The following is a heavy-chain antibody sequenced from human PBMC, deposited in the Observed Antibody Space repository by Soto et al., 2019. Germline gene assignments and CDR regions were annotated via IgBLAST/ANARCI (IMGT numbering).Heavy chain of an antibody. J-gene: IGHJ6*02. D-gene: IGHD2-2*01. CDR2: IYYSGST. CDR1: SGSVSSHSYY. CDR3: ARTYCSSASCYGLYYFGMDV. V-gene: IGHV4-61*01. Sequence: SETLSLTCTVSSGSVSSHSYYWSWIRQPPGKGLEWIGYIYYSGSTYYDPSLKSQVTISVDTSKNQFSLKLRSVTAADTAVYYCARTYCSSASCYGLYYFGMDVWGQGTTVTVSS.